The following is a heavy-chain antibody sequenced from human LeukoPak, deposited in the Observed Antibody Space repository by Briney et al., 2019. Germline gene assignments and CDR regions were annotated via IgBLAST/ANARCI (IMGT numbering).Heavy chain of an antibody. CDR3: ARLGCSGGSCYHYYYGMDV. CDR2: IYYSGST. Sequence: PSETLSLTCTVSGGSISSYYWSWIRQPPGKGLEWIGYIYYSGSTNYNPSLKSRVTISVDTSKNQFSLKLSSVTAADTAVYYCARLGCSGGSCYHYYYGMDVWGQGTTVTVSS. V-gene: IGHV4-59*08. J-gene: IGHJ6*02. CDR1: GGSISSYY. D-gene: IGHD2-15*01.